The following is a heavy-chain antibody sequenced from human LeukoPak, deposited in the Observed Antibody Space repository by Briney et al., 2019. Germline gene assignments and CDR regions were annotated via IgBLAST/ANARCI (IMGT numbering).Heavy chain of an antibody. CDR1: GFTFSSYA. V-gene: IGHV3-30*04. Sequence: GGSLRLSCAASGFTFSSYAMHWVRQAPGKGLEWVAVISYDGSNKYYADSVKGRFTISRDNSKNTLYLQMNSLRAEDTAVYYCARDPRYYYYMDVWGKGTTVTVSS. J-gene: IGHJ6*03. CDR2: ISYDGSNK. CDR3: ARDPRYYYYMDV.